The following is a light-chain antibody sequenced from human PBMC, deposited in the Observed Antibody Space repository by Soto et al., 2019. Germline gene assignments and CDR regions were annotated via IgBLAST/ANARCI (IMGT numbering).Light chain of an antibody. CDR2: EAS. CDR1: QSISGS. J-gene: IGKJ1*01. V-gene: IGKV1-5*03. CDR3: QQYNCYWT. Sequence: DIQMTQSPSTLSASVGDRVTITCRASQSISGSLAWYQQKPGKAPKLLIYEASNLKSGVPSRFSGRGSGTEYTLTLSNLQPDDSASYYCQQYNCYWTFGQGTRVDIK.